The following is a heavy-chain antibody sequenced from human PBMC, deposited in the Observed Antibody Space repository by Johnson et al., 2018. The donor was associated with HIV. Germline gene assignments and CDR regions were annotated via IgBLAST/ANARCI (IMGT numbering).Heavy chain of an antibody. CDR2: VTGTGGDT. CDR3: GGRGISVVWGGAFDV. D-gene: IGHD3-16*01. J-gene: IGHJ3*01. Sequence: EVQLVESGGGLVQPGGSLRLSCAASGFTFSSYGMSCVRQAPGKGLEWVSGVTGTGGDTYYAESVKGRFTISRYNSKNTLFLQMERLGGADTAVHYCGGRGISVVWGGAFDVWGQGKLVTVSS. CDR1: GFTFSSYG. V-gene: IGHV3-23*04.